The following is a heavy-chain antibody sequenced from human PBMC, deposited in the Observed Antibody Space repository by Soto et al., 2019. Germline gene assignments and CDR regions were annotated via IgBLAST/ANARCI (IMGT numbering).Heavy chain of an antibody. D-gene: IGHD6-19*01. J-gene: IGHJ4*02. Sequence: QVQLQESGPGLVRPSETLSLTCTVSGGSVSNYYYNWIRQPPGKGLEWIGYIYYSGSTKYSPSLMRRVPLAVDPAKNRISLKLSSVTATDTAVYYCAPAEVRGWYSHFDYCGQGTLVTVSS. CDR1: GGSVSNYY. CDR2: IYYSGST. CDR3: APAEVRGWYSHFDY. V-gene: IGHV4-59*08.